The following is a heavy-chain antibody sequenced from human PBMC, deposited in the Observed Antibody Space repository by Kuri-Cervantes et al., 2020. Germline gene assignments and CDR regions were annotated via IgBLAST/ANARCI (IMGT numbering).Heavy chain of an antibody. Sequence: SLKISCAASGFTFDDYAMHWVRQAPGKGLEWVSGISWNSGSIGYADSVKGRFTISRDNAKNSLYLQMNSLRAEDTALYYCAKGYYYDISGQVDFWGQGTLVTVSS. CDR3: AKGYYYDISGQVDF. CDR2: ISWNSGSI. CDR1: GFTFDDYA. V-gene: IGHV3-9*01. D-gene: IGHD3-22*01. J-gene: IGHJ4*02.